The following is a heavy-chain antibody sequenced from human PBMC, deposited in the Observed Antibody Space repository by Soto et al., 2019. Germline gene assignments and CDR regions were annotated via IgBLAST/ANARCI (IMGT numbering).Heavy chain of an antibody. CDR2: ISYDGSNK. Sequence: QVQLVESGGGVVQPGRSLRLSCAASGFIFNGYGLHWVRQAPGKGLEWVAMISYDGSNKYYADSVKGRFTICRDNSKNTMYLQMNSLRPEDTAVYYCAREGNGYKYYFDYWGQGTLVTVSS. CDR1: GFIFNGYG. CDR3: AREGNGYKYYFDY. V-gene: IGHV3-30*04. D-gene: IGHD5-12*01. J-gene: IGHJ4*02.